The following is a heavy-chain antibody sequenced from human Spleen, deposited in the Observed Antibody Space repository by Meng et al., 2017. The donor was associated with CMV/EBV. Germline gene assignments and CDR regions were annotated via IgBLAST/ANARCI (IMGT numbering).Heavy chain of an antibody. D-gene: IGHD2-2*02. CDR1: GGTFTNYA. J-gene: IGHJ5*02. V-gene: IGHV1-69*06. CDR3: ARDPTGYCSSTNCYTKGNWFDP. Sequence: SVKVSCKASGGTFTNYAISWVRQAPGQGLEWMGGIIPVFTTAVYAQKFQDRVTITADKSTSTVYLELRSLRSDDTAVYYCARDPTGYCSSTNCYTKGNWFDPWGQGTRVTVSS. CDR2: IIPVFTTA.